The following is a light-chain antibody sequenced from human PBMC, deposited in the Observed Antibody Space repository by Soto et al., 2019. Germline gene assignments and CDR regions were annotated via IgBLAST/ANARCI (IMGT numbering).Light chain of an antibody. J-gene: IGKJ5*01. CDR2: AAS. CDR1: QSLLHSNGYNY. CDR3: QQSYSTLT. Sequence: MTQCPLSRPVTPGEPASISCRSSQSLLHSNGYNYLDWYQQKPGKAPKLLIYAASSLQSGVPSRFSGSGSGTDFTLTISSLQPEDFATYYCQQSYSTLTFGQGTRLEIK. V-gene: IGKV1-39*01.